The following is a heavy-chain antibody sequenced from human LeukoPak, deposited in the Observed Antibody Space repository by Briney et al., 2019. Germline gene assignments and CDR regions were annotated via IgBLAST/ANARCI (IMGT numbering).Heavy chain of an antibody. V-gene: IGHV1-18*01. CDR2: ISLYNGNT. D-gene: IGHD3-22*01. CDR3: AAENNYDSV. Sequence: ASVKVSCKAFGYTFTSYGVTWVRQAPGQGLEWMGWISLYNGNTNYAQKLQGRVTLTTDTSTSTVYMELSSLRFEDTAVYYCAAENNYDSVWGQGTLVTVSS. CDR1: GYTFTSYG. J-gene: IGHJ4*02.